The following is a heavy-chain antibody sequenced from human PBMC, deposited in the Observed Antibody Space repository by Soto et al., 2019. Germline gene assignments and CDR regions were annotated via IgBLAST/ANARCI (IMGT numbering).Heavy chain of an antibody. Sequence: GESLKISCQGSGYTFSIYWIVWVRQLPGKGLEWVGVIYPDDSDASYSPSFQGQVTISVDKSISTAYLQWSSLRASDTAIYYCARRSIPAPVHQPAAMDVWGQGTTVTVSS. V-gene: IGHV5-51*01. D-gene: IGHD6-13*01. J-gene: IGHJ6*02. CDR2: IYPDDSDA. CDR3: ARRSIPAPVHQPAAMDV. CDR1: GYTFSIYW.